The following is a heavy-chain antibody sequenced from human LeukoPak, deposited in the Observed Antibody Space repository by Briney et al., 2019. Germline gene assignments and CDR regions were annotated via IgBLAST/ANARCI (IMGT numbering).Heavy chain of an antibody. CDR2: IYTSGST. D-gene: IGHD6-13*01. CDR1: GGSISSGSYY. Sequence: PSETLSLTCTVSGGSISSGSYYWSWIRQPAGKGLEWIGRIYTSGSTHYNPSLKSRVTISVDTSKNQFSLKLSSVTAADTAVYYCAREGVGSSWDYWGQGTLVTVSS. J-gene: IGHJ4*02. CDR3: AREGVGSSWDY. V-gene: IGHV4-61*02.